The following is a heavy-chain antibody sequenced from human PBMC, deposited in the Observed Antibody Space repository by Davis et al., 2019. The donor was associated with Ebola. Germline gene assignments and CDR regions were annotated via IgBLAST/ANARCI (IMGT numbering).Heavy chain of an antibody. V-gene: IGHV4-39*06. CDR2: VYYSGST. D-gene: IGHD6-19*01. CDR1: GGSINSYTSY. CDR3: ARNTSGFGYFDN. J-gene: IGHJ4*02. Sequence: PSETLSLTCTVSGGSINSYTSYWSWIRQPPGKGLDWIATVYYSGSTYYNPALKSRLLISVDTSKCQFPLKLTSVSAADTAMYYCARNTSGFGYFDNRGQGIRVTVSA.